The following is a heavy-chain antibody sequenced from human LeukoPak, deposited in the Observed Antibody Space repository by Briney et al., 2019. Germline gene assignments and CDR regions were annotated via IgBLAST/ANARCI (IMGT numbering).Heavy chain of an antibody. CDR2: ISWNSGSI. CDR3: AKDKGVASGLRYFDY. J-gene: IGHJ4*02. Sequence: LKKNSGISWNSGSIGYADSVKGRFTISRDNAKNSLYLQMNSLRAEDTALYYCAKDKGVASGLRYFDYWVQGTLVTVSS. V-gene: IGHV3-9*01. D-gene: IGHD1-26*01.